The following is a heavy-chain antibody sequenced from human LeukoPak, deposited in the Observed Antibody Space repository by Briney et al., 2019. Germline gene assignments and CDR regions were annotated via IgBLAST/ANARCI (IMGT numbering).Heavy chain of an antibody. CDR1: GYSISNGYN. J-gene: IGHJ5*02. V-gene: IGHV4-38-2*02. Sequence: PSETLSLTCTVSGYSISNGYNWCWVRQPPGKGLECIGSISHTGSTYYNPSLESRVTISLDTSNNQFSLELSSVTAADTAVYYCARTYINFSNYFDPWGQGSLVTVSS. CDR3: ARTYINFSNYFDP. CDR2: ISHTGST. D-gene: IGHD4-11*01.